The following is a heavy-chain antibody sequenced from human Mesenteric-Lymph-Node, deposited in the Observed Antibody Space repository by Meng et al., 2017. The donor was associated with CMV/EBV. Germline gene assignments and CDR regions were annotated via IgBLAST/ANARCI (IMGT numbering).Heavy chain of an antibody. D-gene: IGHD3-3*01. Sequence: SETLSLTCTVSGGSISSTTYYWGWIRQPPGKGLEWIASVYYSGSTYYNPSLKSRVTISVDTSKNQFSLKLSSVTAADTAVYYCARDTIFGVVIRGIWFDPWGQGTLVTVSS. J-gene: IGHJ5*02. V-gene: IGHV4-39*07. CDR2: VYYSGST. CDR1: GGSISSTTYY. CDR3: ARDTIFGVVIRGIWFDP.